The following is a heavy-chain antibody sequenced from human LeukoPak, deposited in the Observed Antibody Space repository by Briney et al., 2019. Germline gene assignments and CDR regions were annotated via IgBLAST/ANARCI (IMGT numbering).Heavy chain of an antibody. CDR3: ARGLGYDLVDY. D-gene: IGHD5-12*01. CDR2: IWYDGSNK. Sequence: GGSLRLSCAASGFTFSGYGMHWVRQAPGKGLEWVAVIWYDGSNKYYADSVKGRFTISRDNSKNTLYLQMNSLRAEDTAVYYCARGLGYDLVDYWGQGTLVTVSS. V-gene: IGHV3-33*01. J-gene: IGHJ4*02. CDR1: GFTFSGYG.